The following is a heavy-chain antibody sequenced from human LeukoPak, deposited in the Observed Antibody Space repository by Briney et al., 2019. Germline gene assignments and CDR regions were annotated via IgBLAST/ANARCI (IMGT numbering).Heavy chain of an antibody. J-gene: IGHJ4*02. CDR3: ASFIAAAGHFDY. Sequence: SETLSLTCTVSGGSVSSGSYYWSWIRQPPGTGLEWIGYIYYSGSTNYNPSLKSRVTISVDTSKNQFSLKLSSVTAADTAVYYCASFIAAAGHFDYWGQGTLVTVSS. CDR1: GGSVSSGSYY. CDR2: IYYSGST. D-gene: IGHD6-13*01. V-gene: IGHV4-61*01.